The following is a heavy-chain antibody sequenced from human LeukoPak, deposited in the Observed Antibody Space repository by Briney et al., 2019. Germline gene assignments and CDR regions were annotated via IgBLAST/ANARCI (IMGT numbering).Heavy chain of an antibody. V-gene: IGHV3-15*01. Sequence: GGSLRLSCAASGFTFSSAWLTWVRQAPGKGLEWVGRIKSKTDGGTTDFAAPVKGRFTILRDDSKNTLFLQMNSLKTEDTVVYYCTTAFSHDFNYWGQGTLVTVSS. J-gene: IGHJ4*02. CDR2: IKSKTDGGTT. CDR1: GFTFSSAW. CDR3: TTAFSHDFNY.